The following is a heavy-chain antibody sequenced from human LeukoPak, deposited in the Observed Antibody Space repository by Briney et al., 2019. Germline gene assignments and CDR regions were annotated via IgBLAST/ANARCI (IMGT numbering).Heavy chain of an antibody. V-gene: IGHV1-2*02. CDR3: ARPDYGDAGRAFDI. CDR2: INPNSGGT. D-gene: IGHD4-17*01. J-gene: IGHJ3*02. Sequence: ASVKVSCKASGYTFTGYYMHWVRQAPGQGLEWMGWINPNSGGTNYAQKFQGRVTMTRDTSISTAYMELSRLRSDDTAVYYCARPDYGDAGRAFDIWGQGTMVTVSS. CDR1: GYTFTGYY.